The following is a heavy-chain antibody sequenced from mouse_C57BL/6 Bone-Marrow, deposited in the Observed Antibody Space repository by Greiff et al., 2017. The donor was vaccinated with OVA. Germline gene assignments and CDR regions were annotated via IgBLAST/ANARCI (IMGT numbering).Heavy chain of an antibody. Sequence: EVQLQESGPGLVKPSQSLSLTCSVTGYSITSGYYWNWIRQFPGNKLEWMGYISYDGSNNYNPSLKNRISITRDTSKNQFFLKLNSVTTEDTATYYCAFRSTMATPGAMDYWGQGTSVTVSS. CDR1: GYSITSGYY. V-gene: IGHV3-6*01. CDR3: AFRSTMATPGAMDY. CDR2: ISYDGSN. D-gene: IGHD2-1*01. J-gene: IGHJ4*01.